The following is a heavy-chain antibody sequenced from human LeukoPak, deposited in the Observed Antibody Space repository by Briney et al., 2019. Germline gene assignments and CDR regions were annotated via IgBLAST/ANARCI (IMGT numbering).Heavy chain of an antibody. D-gene: IGHD3-10*01. V-gene: IGHV3-74*01. CDR1: GFTFSSYW. Sequence: PGGSLRLSCAASGFTFSSYWMHWVRQAPGKGLVWVSRINSDGSSTSYADSVKGRFTISRDNAKNTLYLQMNSLRAEDTAVYYCASGAPVVTMVRERGYYYYGMDVWGQGTTVTVSS. J-gene: IGHJ6*02. CDR3: ASGAPVVTMVRERGYYYYGMDV. CDR2: INSDGSST.